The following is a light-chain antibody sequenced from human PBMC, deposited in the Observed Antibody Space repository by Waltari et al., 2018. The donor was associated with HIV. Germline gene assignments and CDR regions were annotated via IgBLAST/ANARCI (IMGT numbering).Light chain of an antibody. CDR1: NLGSKN. V-gene: IGLV3-1*01. CDR2: QDS. Sequence: SYELTQPPSVSVSPGQTATITCSGDNLGSKNTCWYQQKPGQSPMMVIYQDSKRPSGIPGRFSGSNSGNTATLTISGTQTMDEADYYCQAWDSTTVVFGGGTKLTVL. CDR3: QAWDSTTVV. J-gene: IGLJ2*01.